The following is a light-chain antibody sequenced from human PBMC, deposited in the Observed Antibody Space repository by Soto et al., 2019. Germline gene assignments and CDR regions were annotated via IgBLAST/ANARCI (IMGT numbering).Light chain of an antibody. Sequence: QSALTQPASVSGSPGQSITIPCTGTSNDIGGYNYVSWYQQHPDKVPKLMIFDVSYRPSGISDRFSGSKSGNTASLTISGLQPEDEADYYCSSYGASSTLFGGGTKLTVL. J-gene: IGLJ2*01. CDR1: SNDIGGYNY. CDR3: SSYGASSTL. V-gene: IGLV2-14*03. CDR2: DVS.